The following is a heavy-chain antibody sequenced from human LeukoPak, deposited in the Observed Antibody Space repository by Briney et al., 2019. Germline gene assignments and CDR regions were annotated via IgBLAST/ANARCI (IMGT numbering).Heavy chain of an antibody. Sequence: SETLSLTCTVSGASISNTTYYWGWIRQPPGKGLEWIGNIYYSGSTYYNPSLKSRVTISLDTSENQFSLNLSSVTAADTAVYYCARHLWASGWHLDHWGQGTLVTVSS. CDR1: GASISNTTYY. CDR3: ARHLWASGWHLDH. CDR2: IYYSGST. V-gene: IGHV4-39*01. D-gene: IGHD6-19*01. J-gene: IGHJ4*02.